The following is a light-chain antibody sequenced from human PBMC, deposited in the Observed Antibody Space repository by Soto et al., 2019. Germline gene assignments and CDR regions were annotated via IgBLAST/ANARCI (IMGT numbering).Light chain of an antibody. V-gene: IGLV3-1*01. Sequence: SYELTQPPSVSVSPGQTASITCSGDKLGDKYACWYQQKPGQSPVLVIYQDSKRPSGIPERFSGSNSGNTATLTISRTQAMDEAVYYCQAWDSSTHVVFGGGTKLTVL. CDR1: KLGDKY. CDR2: QDS. CDR3: QAWDSSTHVV. J-gene: IGLJ2*01.